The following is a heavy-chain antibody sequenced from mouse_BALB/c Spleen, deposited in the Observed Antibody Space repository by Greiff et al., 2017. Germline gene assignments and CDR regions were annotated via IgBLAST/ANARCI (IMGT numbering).Heavy chain of an antibody. V-gene: IGHV1S81*02. CDR1: GYTFTSYY. J-gene: IGHJ4*01. Sequence: VQLQQSGAELVKPGASVKLSCKASGYTFTSYYMYWVNQRPGQGLEWIGEINPSNGGTNFNEKFKSKATLTVDKSSSTAYMQLSSLTSEDSAVYYCTRWMTTGPYYYAMDYWGQGTSVTVSS. CDR2: INPSNGGT. CDR3: TRWMTTGPYYYAMDY. D-gene: IGHD1-1*01.